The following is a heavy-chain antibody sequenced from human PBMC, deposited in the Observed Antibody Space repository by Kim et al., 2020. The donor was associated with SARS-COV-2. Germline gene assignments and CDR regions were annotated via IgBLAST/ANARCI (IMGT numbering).Heavy chain of an antibody. J-gene: IGHJ1*01. CDR1: GFSLSTSGVG. CDR3: VRRYTGSGTYYNLV. Sequence: SGPTLVKPTETLTLTCTFSGFSLSTSGVGVGWIRQPPGKALEWLALIYWDDDKRYSPSLKSRLTLTRDTSKNQVVLAMTNMDPVDTATYYCVRRYTGSGTYYNLVWGQGTLVTVSS. V-gene: IGHV2-5*02. CDR2: IYWDDDK. D-gene: IGHD3-10*01.